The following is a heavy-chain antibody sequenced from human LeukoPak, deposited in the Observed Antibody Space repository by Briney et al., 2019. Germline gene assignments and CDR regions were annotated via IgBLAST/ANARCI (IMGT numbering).Heavy chain of an antibody. J-gene: IGHJ3*02. CDR3: ASPSYYYDRGAFDI. CDR2: IIPIFGTA. D-gene: IGHD3-22*01. Sequence: GASVKVSCKASGGTFSSYAISWVRQAPGQGLEWMGGIIPIFGTANYAQKFQGRVTITADESTSTAYMEPSSLRSEDTAVYYCASPSYYYDRGAFDIWGQGTMVTVSS. CDR1: GGTFSSYA. V-gene: IGHV1-69*13.